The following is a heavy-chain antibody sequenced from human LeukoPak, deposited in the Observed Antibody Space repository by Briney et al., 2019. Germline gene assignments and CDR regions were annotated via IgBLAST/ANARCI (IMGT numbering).Heavy chain of an antibody. CDR3: TRDRGAYNLYDY. D-gene: IGHD1-1*01. CDR1: GFTFGDYA. V-gene: IGHV3-49*03. Sequence: GGSLRLSCTASGFTFGDYAMSWIRQAPGKGLEWVGFIRSKAYGETADYAASVKGRFTISRDDSKAIAYLQMNSLKTEDTAVYHRTRDRGAYNLYDYWGQGTLVTVSS. J-gene: IGHJ4*02. CDR2: IRSKAYGETA.